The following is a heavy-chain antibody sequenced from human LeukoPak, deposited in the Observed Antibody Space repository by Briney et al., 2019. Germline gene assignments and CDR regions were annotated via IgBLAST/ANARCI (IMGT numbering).Heavy chain of an antibody. J-gene: IGHJ4*02. Sequence: SETLSLTCAVYGGSFSGYYWSWIRQPPGKGLEWIGEINHSGSTNYNPSLKSRVTISADTSKNQFSLKLSSVTAADTAVYYCASRRQWLVRFDYWGQGTLVTVSS. D-gene: IGHD6-19*01. CDR2: INHSGST. V-gene: IGHV4-34*01. CDR3: ASRRQWLVRFDY. CDR1: GGSFSGYY.